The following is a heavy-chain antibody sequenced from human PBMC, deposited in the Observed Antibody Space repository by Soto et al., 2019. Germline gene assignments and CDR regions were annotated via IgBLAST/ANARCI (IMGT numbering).Heavy chain of an antibody. CDR2: IDDDVTTT. CDR1: GFTFSNYF. J-gene: IGHJ4*02. Sequence: GGSLRLSCAASGFTFSNYFMHWVRQAPGKGLVWVARIDDDVTTTHYADSVKGRFTISRDNAKTTLYLQMNSLRAEDTAVYYCARDKSGPADYWGQGTLVTFSS. D-gene: IGHD5-12*01. V-gene: IGHV3-74*01. CDR3: ARDKSGPADY.